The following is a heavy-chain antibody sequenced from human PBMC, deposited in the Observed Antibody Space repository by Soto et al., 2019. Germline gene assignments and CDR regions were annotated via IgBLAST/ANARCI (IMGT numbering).Heavy chain of an antibody. CDR2: INPDIGVT. Sequence: QLQLVQSGAEVRKPGASVKVSCKASGYTFTNYYINWVRQVPGQGLEWMGVINPDIGVTNYAQKFQGRVTMTRDTSTSTVSMELSSLRSADTAVYYCARALGTVVGLTPDTLDIWGQGTVVTVSS. J-gene: IGHJ3*02. D-gene: IGHD2-15*01. CDR3: ARALGTVVGLTPDTLDI. V-gene: IGHV1-46*03. CDR1: GYTFTNYY.